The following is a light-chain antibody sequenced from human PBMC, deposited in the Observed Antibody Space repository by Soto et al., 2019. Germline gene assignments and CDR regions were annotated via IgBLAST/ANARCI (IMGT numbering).Light chain of an antibody. J-gene: IGKJ1*01. CDR3: QQSYSSPPWT. CDR2: RAS. CDR1: QSISSY. V-gene: IGKV1-39*01. Sequence: DIQMTQSPSSLSASVGDRVTISCRASQSISSYLNWYQQKPGTSPRLLIYRASSVKSGVPPRFSGSGSVRDFTLTISSLRPEDIATYFCQQSYSSPPWTFGQGTKVEVK.